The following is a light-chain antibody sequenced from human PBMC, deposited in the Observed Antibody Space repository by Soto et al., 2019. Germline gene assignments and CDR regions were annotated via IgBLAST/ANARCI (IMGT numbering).Light chain of an antibody. CDR3: SSYTRSSISV. Sequence: QSVLTQPASVSGSPGQSITISCTGTSSDVGGYEYVSWYQQHPGKAPTLLIYDVINRPSGVSFRFSGSKSGNTASLTISGLQAEDEAEYYCSSYTRSSISVFGTGTKLTVL. J-gene: IGLJ1*01. V-gene: IGLV2-14*01. CDR1: SSDVGGYEY. CDR2: DVI.